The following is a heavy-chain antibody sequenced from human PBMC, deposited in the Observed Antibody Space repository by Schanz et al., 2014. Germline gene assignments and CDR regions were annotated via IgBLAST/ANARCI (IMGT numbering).Heavy chain of an antibody. CDR2: ISGSSRTI. V-gene: IGHV3-48*01. D-gene: IGHD1-26*01. Sequence: EVQLLESGGGLVQPGGSLRLSCVASGFTFSSYSMNWVRQAPGKGLEWVSYISGSSRTIYYADSMKGRFTVSRDNAENALYLQMNSLRAEDTGLNFCARGGSGSHYRLDYWGQGTLVTVSS. CDR1: GFTFSSYS. J-gene: IGHJ4*02. CDR3: ARGGSGSHYRLDY.